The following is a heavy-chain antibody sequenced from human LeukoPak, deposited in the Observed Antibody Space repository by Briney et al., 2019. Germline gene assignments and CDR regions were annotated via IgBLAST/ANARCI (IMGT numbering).Heavy chain of an antibody. J-gene: IGHJ6*03. CDR2: ISGSGGST. CDR3: AKGGGYCSSTSCPYYYYYMDV. D-gene: IGHD2-2*01. Sequence: GGSLRLSCAASGFTFSSYAMSWVRQAPGKGLEWVSAISGSGGSTYYADSVKGRFTISRDNSKNTLYLQMNSLRAEDTAVYYCAKGGGYCSSTSCPYYYYYMDVWGKGTTVTVSS. V-gene: IGHV3-23*01. CDR1: GFTFSSYA.